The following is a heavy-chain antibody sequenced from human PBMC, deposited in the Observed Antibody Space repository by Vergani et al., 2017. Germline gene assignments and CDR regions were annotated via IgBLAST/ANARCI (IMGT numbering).Heavy chain of an antibody. CDR3: ARLVSGWYIDY. CDR2: INHSGST. Sequence: QVQLQQWGAGLLKPSETLSLTCAVYGGSFSGYYWSWIRQPPGKGLEWIGEINHSGSTNYNPSLKSRVTISVDTSKNQFSLKLSSVTAADTAMYYCARLVSGWYIDYWGQGTLVTVSS. D-gene: IGHD6-19*01. J-gene: IGHJ4*02. V-gene: IGHV4-34*01. CDR1: GGSFSGYY.